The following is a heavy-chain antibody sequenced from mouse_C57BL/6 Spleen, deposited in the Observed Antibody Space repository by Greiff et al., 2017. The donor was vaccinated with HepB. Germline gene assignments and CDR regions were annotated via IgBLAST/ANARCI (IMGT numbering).Heavy chain of an antibody. CDR1: GYTFTSYW. J-gene: IGHJ3*01. CDR3: ARVNYYGNFAWFAY. D-gene: IGHD2-1*01. CDR2: IYPSDSET. Sequence: QVQLKQPGAELVRPGSSVKLSCKASGYTFTSYWMDWVKQRPGQGLEWIGNIYPSDSETHYNQKFKDKATLTVDKSSSTAYMQLSSLTSEDSAVYYCARVNYYGNFAWFAYWGQGTLVTVSA. V-gene: IGHV1-61*01.